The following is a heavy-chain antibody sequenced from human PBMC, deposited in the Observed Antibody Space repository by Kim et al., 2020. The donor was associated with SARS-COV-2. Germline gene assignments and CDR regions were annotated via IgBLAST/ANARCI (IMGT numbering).Heavy chain of an antibody. CDR3: ARDNYAGFFDF. CDR1: GFTFTGYF. CDR2: INQDGSEE. D-gene: IGHD3-16*01. J-gene: IGHJ4*02. V-gene: IGHV3-7*05. Sequence: GGSLRLSCTASGFTFTGYFIAWVRQAPGKGLEWVANINQDGSEEYYVDSVKGRFAISRDNTKNSLYLQMSSLRADDTGVYYCARDNYAGFFDFWGRGTLV.